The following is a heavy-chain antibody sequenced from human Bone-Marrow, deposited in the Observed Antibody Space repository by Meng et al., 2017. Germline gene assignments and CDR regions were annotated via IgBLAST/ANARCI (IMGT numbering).Heavy chain of an antibody. V-gene: IGHV4-4*02. CDR1: GGSIISINW. CDR3: ARVDWSGGNPIDS. D-gene: IGHD3-10*01. J-gene: IGHJ4*02. CDR2: IFHTGNT. Sequence: QGQPTEAGPGLVKPSGTLSLTCAVSGGSIISINWWTWVRQPPGKGLEWIGEIFHTGNTNFHPSLKSRVTISVDKSKNQFSLKLNSVTAADTAVYYCARVDWSGGNPIDSWGQGTLVTVSS.